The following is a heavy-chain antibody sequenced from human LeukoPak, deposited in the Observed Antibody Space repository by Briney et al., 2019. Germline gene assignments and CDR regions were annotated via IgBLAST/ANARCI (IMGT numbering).Heavy chain of an antibody. V-gene: IGHV4-34*01. CDR2: INHSGST. CDR1: GGSFSGYY. J-gene: IGHJ5*02. Sequence: SETLSLTCAVYGGSFSGYYWSWIRQPPGKGLEWIGEINHSGSTNYNPSLKSRVTISVDTSKNQFSLKPSSVTAADTAVYYCARAGRYCSGGSCHAVNPRWFDPWGQGTLVTVSS. D-gene: IGHD2-15*01. CDR3: ARAGRYCSGGSCHAVNPRWFDP.